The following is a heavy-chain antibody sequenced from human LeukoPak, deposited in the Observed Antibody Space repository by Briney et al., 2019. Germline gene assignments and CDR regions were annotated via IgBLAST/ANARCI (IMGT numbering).Heavy chain of an antibody. CDR1: GGSISSYY. V-gene: IGHV4-59*01. CDR3: ARQYYYDSSGYIYGMDV. CDR2: IYYSGST. J-gene: IGHJ6*02. Sequence: SETLSLTCTVSGGSISSYYWSWIRQPPGKGLEWIGYIYYSGSTNCNPSLKSRVTISVDTSKNQFSLKLSSVTAADTAVYYCARQYYYDSSGYIYGMDVWGQGTTVTVSS. D-gene: IGHD3-22*01.